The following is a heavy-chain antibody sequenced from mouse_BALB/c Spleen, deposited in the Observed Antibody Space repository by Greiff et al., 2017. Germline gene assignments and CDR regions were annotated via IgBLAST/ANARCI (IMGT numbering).Heavy chain of an antibody. J-gene: IGHJ4*01. CDR2: ISSGGGST. V-gene: IGHV5-12-1*01. CDR1: GFAFSSYD. Sequence: EVMLVESGGGLVKPGGSLKLSCAASGFAFSSYDMSWVRQTPEKRLEWVAYISSGGGSTYYPDTVKGRFTISRDNAKNTLYLQMSSLKSEDTAMYYGARHAPAPGDYAMDYWGQGTSVTVSA. CDR3: ARHAPAPGDYAMDY.